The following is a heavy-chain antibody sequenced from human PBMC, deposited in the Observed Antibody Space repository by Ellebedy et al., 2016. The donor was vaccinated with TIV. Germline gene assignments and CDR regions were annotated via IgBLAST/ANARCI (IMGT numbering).Heavy chain of an antibody. Sequence: SGPTLVKPTQTLTLTCTLSGFSLTTHGMRVNWIRQPPGKALEWLARIDWDDDKFYSTSLKTRLTITKDTSKNQVVLTMTNMDPVDTATYYCAHRRSIFGVVPNWFDPWGQGTLVTVSS. CDR1: GFSLTTHGMR. V-gene: IGHV2-70*12. J-gene: IGHJ5*02. D-gene: IGHD3-3*01. CDR3: AHRRSIFGVVPNWFDP. CDR2: IDWDDDK.